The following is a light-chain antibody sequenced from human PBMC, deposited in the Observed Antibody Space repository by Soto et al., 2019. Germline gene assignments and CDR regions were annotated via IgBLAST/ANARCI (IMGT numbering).Light chain of an antibody. J-gene: IGLJ2*01. V-gene: IGLV2-8*01. CDR1: SSDVGGYNY. CDR3: SSYAGSNNVV. CDR2: EVS. Sequence: QSALTQPPSASGSPGQSVTISCTGTSSDVGGYNYVSWYQQHPGKAPKLMIYEVSKRPSGVPDRFSGSKSGNTASLTGSGHQAEDEADYYCSSYAGSNNVVFGGGTKLTVL.